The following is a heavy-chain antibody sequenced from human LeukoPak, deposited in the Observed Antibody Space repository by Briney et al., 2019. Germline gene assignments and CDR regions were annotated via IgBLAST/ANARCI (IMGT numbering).Heavy chain of an antibody. CDR3: ASEASKRGYYYDSSGYVAEHDAFDI. D-gene: IGHD3-22*01. J-gene: IGHJ3*02. CDR2: VYYSGST. Sequence: SETLSLTCTVSGGSISTYDWSWIRQSPGKGLEWIGNVYYSGSTNYSPSFKRRVTTSVDTSKNQFSLKLSSVTAADPAVYYCASEASKRGYYYDSSGYVAEHDAFDICGQGTIVTVSS. CDR1: GGSISTYD. V-gene: IGHV4-59*12.